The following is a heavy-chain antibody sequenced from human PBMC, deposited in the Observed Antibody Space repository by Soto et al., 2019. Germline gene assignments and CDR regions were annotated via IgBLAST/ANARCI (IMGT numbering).Heavy chain of an antibody. J-gene: IGHJ4*02. Sequence: QVQLVESGGGVVQPGRSLRLSCAASGFTFSSYAMHWVRQAPGKGLEWVAVISYDGSNKYYADSVKGRFTISRDNSKNTLYLQMNSLRAEDTAVYYCARVPTTVLTPFYFDYWCQGTLVTVSS. V-gene: IGHV3-30-3*01. CDR3: ARVPTTVLTPFYFDY. CDR1: GFTFSSYA. CDR2: ISYDGSNK. D-gene: IGHD4-17*01.